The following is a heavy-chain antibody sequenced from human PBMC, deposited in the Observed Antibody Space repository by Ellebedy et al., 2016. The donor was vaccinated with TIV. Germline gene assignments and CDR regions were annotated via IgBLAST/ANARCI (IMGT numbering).Heavy chain of an antibody. CDR2: ISSSGRTT. V-gene: IGHV3-48*03. CDR3: ARVTVVAERVTYFDP. Sequence: GESLKISCGASGFALSSYEMNWVRQAPGKGLEWLSYISSSGRTTHYADSVKGRFVISRDNGKNSLFLQMDSLRAEDTGVYYCARVTVVAERVTYFDPWGQGTPVTVSS. J-gene: IGHJ5*02. D-gene: IGHD2-21*01. CDR1: GFALSSYE.